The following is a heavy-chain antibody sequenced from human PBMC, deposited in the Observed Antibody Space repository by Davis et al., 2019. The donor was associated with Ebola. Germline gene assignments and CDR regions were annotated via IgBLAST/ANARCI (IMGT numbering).Heavy chain of an antibody. Sequence: HSQTLSLTCAISGDSVFGKNGAWNWIRQSPSRGLEWLGRTYYKSKWYYDYAASVKSRITINPDTSKNQFSLQLNSVTPEDTAVYYCARGWLRGYLDYWGQGILVTVSS. J-gene: IGHJ4*02. V-gene: IGHV6-1*01. CDR2: TYYKSKWYY. CDR1: GDSVFGKNGA. D-gene: IGHD5-12*01. CDR3: ARGWLRGYLDY.